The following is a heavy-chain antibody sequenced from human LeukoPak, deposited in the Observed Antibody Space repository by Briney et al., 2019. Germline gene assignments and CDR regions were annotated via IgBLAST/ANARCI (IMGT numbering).Heavy chain of an antibody. D-gene: IGHD4-23*01. CDR2: IYPGDSDT. CDR1: GYSFTSYW. J-gene: IGHJ4*02. CDR3: ARPLKYGGNAVHFDS. V-gene: IGHV5-51*01. Sequence: GESLKISCKGSGYSFTSYWIGWVRQMPGKGLEWMGIIYPGDSDTRYSPSLQGQVTISADKSISTAYLQWSSLKASDTAIYYCARPLKYGGNAVHFDSWGQGTLVTVSS.